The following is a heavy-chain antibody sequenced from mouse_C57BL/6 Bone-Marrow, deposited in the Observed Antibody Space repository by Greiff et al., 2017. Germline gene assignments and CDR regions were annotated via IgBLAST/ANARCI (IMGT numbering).Heavy chain of an antibody. D-gene: IGHD2-1*01. V-gene: IGHV2-9*01. CDR1: GFSLTSYG. CDR3: AKHEGWDGNYGGVFAY. Sequence: VQRVESGPGLVAPSQSLSITCTVSGFSLTSYGVDWVRQPPGKGLEWLGVIWGGGSTNYNSALMSRLSISKDNSKSQVFLKMNRLQTDDPAMYYCAKHEGWDGNYGGVFAYWGQGTLVTVSA. J-gene: IGHJ3*01. CDR2: IWGGGST.